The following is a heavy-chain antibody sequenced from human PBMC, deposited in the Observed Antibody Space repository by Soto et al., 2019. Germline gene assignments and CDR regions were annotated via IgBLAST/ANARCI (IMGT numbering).Heavy chain of an antibody. CDR1: GFTFGDYA. V-gene: IGHV3-49*03. Sequence: GGSLRLSCTASGFTFGDYAMSWFRQAPGKGLEWVGFIRSKAYGGTTEYAASVKGRFTISRDDSKSIAYLQMNSLKTEDTAVYYCSQYSRSSFYYYGMDVWGQGTTVTVSS. D-gene: IGHD6-6*01. CDR3: SQYSRSSFYYYGMDV. CDR2: IRSKAYGGTT. J-gene: IGHJ6*02.